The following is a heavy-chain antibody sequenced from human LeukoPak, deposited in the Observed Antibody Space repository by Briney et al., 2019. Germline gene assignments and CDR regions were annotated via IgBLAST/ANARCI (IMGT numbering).Heavy chain of an antibody. CDR2: INPNSGGT. V-gene: IGHV1-2*02. CDR3: ARSAEHCSNGVCFTDYYMDV. D-gene: IGHD2-8*01. Sequence: ASVKVSCKASGYTFTGYYMHWARQAPGQGLEWMGWINPNSGGTNYAQKFQGRVTMTRDTSISTAYMELNSLTSDDTAVYFCARSAEHCSNGVCFTDYYMDVWGKGTTVTVSS. J-gene: IGHJ6*03. CDR1: GYTFTGYY.